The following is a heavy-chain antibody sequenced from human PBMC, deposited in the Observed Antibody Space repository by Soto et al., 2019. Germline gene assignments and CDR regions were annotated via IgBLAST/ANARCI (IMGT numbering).Heavy chain of an antibody. V-gene: IGHV3-30-3*01. CDR2: ISYDGSNK. CDR1: GFTFSSYA. CDR3: ARDDPPYYDILTGYWYRLGYYYYGMDV. Sequence: GGSLRLSCAASGFTFSSYAMHWVRQAPGKGLEWVAVISYDGSNKYYADSVKGRFTISRDNSKNTLYLQMNSLRAEDTAVYYCARDDPPYYDILTGYWYRLGYYYYGMDVWGQGTTVTVSS. J-gene: IGHJ6*02. D-gene: IGHD3-9*01.